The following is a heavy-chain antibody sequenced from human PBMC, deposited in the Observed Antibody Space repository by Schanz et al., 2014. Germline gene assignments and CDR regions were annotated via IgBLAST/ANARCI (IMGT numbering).Heavy chain of an antibody. V-gene: IGHV1-69*09. CDR1: GYTFTSDS. CDR2: IIPIHGIV. J-gene: IGHJ3*02. Sequence: QVQLVQSGAEVKKPGASVKVSCKASGYTFTSDSMHWVRQAPGQGLEWMGRIIPIHGIVNYAQRFQDRVRITADKSTSTAYMELSSLRSDDTAVYYCAKAKSGAHGAFDIWGQGTMVTVSS. CDR3: AKAKSGAHGAFDI. D-gene: IGHD3-10*01.